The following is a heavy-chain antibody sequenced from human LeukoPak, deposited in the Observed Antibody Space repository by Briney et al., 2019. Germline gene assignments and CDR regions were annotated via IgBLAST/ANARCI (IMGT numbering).Heavy chain of an antibody. J-gene: IGHJ4*02. CDR1: GFTFSSYA. CDR2: IYSADNT. CDR3: ARDTLGAYDSNGYYHGY. D-gene: IGHD3-22*01. V-gene: IGHV3-23*03. Sequence: GGSLRLSCAASGFTFSSYAMGWVRQAPGKGLEWVSLIYSADNTHYADSVKGRFSISRDNSKNTLYLQMNSLRAEDTAVYYCARDTLGAYDSNGYYHGYWGQGTLVTVSS.